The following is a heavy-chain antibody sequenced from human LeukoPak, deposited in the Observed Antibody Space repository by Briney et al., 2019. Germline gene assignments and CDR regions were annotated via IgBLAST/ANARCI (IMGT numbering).Heavy chain of an antibody. D-gene: IGHD1-26*01. CDR1: GFTFSSYA. CDR2: ISGSGGST. CDR3: AKGDSGSYFRGYYFDY. V-gene: IGHV3-23*01. J-gene: IGHJ4*02. Sequence: PGGSLRLSCAASGFTFSSYAMSWVRQAPGKGLEWVSAISGSGGSTYYADSVKGRFTISRDNSKNTLYLQMNSLRAEDTAVYYCAKGDSGSYFRGYYFDYWGQGTLVTVSS.